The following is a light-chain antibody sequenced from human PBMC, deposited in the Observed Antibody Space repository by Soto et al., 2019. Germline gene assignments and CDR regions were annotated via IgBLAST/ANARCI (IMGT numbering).Light chain of an antibody. V-gene: IGLV1-44*01. CDR1: SSNIGGNT. J-gene: IGLJ3*02. CDR2: DDN. CDR3: ATGDDARGGGVV. Sequence: QLVLAQPPSASGTPGQSVTISCSGSSSNIGGNTVNWYQVLPGAAPRLLIYDDNRRPSGVPDRCSGSKSATSSTLAISGLRLRGGVIYSGATGDDARGGGVVVGGGPRRAV.